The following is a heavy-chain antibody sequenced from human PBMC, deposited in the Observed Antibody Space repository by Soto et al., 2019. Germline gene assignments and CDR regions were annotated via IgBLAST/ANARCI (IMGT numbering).Heavy chain of an antibody. CDR3: ARDGIAAAGVGY. J-gene: IGHJ4*02. CDR1: GGSISSGGYY. CDR2: IYYSGST. V-gene: IGHV4-31*03. D-gene: IGHD6-13*01. Sequence: PSETLSLTCTVSGGSISSGGYYWSWIRQHPGKGLEWIGYIYYSGSTYYNPSLKSRVTISVDTSKNQFSLKLSSVTAADTAVYYCARDGIAAAGVGYWGQGTLVTVSS.